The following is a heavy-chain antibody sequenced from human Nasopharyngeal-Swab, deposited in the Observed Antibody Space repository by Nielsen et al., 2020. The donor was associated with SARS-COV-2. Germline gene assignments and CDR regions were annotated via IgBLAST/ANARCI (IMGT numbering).Heavy chain of an antibody. Sequence: WIRQPPGKGLEWVSVIYSGGSTYYADSVKGRFTISRDNPKNTLYLQMNSLRAEDTAVYYCARDTSGRDAFDIWGQGAMVTVSS. D-gene: IGHD6-19*01. CDR2: IYSGGST. J-gene: IGHJ3*02. V-gene: IGHV3-66*01. CDR3: ARDTSGRDAFDI.